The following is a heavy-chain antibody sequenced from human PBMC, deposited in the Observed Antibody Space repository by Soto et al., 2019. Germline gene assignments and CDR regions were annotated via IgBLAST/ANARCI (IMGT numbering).Heavy chain of an antibody. Sequence: ASVKVSCKASGYTFTSYYMHWVRQAPGQGLEWMGIINPSGGSTSYAQKFQGRVTMTRDTSTSTVYMELSSLRSEDTAVYYCARDAGIAAAAAYWYFDLWGRGTLVTVSS. CDR3: ARDAGIAAAAAYWYFDL. V-gene: IGHV1-46*01. D-gene: IGHD6-13*01. CDR1: GYTFTSYY. CDR2: INPSGGST. J-gene: IGHJ2*01.